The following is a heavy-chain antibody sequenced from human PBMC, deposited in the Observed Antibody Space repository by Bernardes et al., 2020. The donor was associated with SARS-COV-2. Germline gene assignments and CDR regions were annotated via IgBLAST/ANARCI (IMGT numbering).Heavy chain of an antibody. J-gene: IGHJ3*02. Sequence: SETLSLTCTVSGGSISSYYWSWIRQPPGQGLEWIGYIYYSGSTNYNPSLKSRVTISVDTSKNQFSLKLSSVTAADTAVYYCERGGVYGYDAFDIWGKGTIVTVSS. V-gene: IGHV4-59*01. CDR3: ERGGVYGYDAFDI. CDR1: GGSISSYY. D-gene: IGHD3-10*01. CDR2: IYYSGST.